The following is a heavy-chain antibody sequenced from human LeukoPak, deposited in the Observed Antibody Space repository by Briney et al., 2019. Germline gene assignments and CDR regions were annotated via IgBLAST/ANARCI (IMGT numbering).Heavy chain of an antibody. CDR3: AGDRPSGLDSSSRFDY. D-gene: IGHD6-13*01. CDR1: GFTFSSYS. Sequence: PGGSLRLSCAASGFTFSSYSMNWVRQAPGKGLEWVSSISSSSSYIYYADSVKGRFTISRDNAKNSLYLQMNSLRAEDTAVYYCAGDRPSGLDSSSRFDYWGQGTLVTVSS. CDR2: ISSSSSYI. J-gene: IGHJ4*02. V-gene: IGHV3-21*01.